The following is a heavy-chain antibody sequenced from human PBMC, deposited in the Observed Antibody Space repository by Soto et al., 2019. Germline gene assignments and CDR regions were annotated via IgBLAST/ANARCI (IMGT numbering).Heavy chain of an antibody. V-gene: IGHV3-23*01. CDR2: ISGSGGST. D-gene: IGHD4-17*01. CDR1: GFTFSSYA. J-gene: IGHJ4*02. CDR3: ARPHYGDTDFDY. Sequence: GGSLRLSCAASGFTFSSYAMSWVRQAPGKGLEWVSAISGSGGSTYYADSVKGRFTISRDNSKNTLYLQMNSLRAEDTAVYYCARPHYGDTDFDYWGQGTLVTVSS.